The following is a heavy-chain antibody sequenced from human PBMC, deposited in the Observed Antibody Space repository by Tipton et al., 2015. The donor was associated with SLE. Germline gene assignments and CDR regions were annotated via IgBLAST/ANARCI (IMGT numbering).Heavy chain of an antibody. V-gene: IGHV4-39*07. CDR3: ARGPGIERNYYYYYYMDV. Sequence: TLSLTCSVSGDSITGSSYYWGWIRQPPGKGLEWIGRIYYTGSTYYNPSLKSRVTISVDTSKNHFSLKLGSVTAADTAMYYCARGPGIERNYYYYYYMDVSGKGTTVTVSS. CDR1: GDSITGSSYY. J-gene: IGHJ6*03. CDR2: IYYTGST. D-gene: IGHD3-10*01.